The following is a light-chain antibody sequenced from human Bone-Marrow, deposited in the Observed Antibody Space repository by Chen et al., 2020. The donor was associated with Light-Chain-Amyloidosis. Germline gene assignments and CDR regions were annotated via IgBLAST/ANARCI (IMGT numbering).Light chain of an antibody. J-gene: IGLJ3*02. V-gene: IGLV6-57*01. CDR1: SGSIATNY. Sequence: NFMLTLPHSVPESPGKTVIIACTRSSGSIATNYVQWYQQRPGSSPPTVIYEEDQRPSRVPDRFSGSIDRSSNSASLTISGLKTEDEADYYCQSYQGSSQGVFGGGTKLTVL. CDR3: QSYQGSSQGV. CDR2: EED.